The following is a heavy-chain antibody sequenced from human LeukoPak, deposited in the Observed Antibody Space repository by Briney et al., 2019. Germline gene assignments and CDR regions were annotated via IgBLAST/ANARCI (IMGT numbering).Heavy chain of an antibody. J-gene: IGHJ3*02. V-gene: IGHV3-7*05. CDR3: ARYSGSYRAFDI. Sequence: PGGSLRLSCAASGFTFSSYWMSWVRQAPGKGLEWLANIKQDGSEKYYVDSVKGRFTISRDNPKNSLYLQMNSLRAEDTAVYYCARYSGSYRAFDIWGQGTMVTVSS. D-gene: IGHD1-26*01. CDR1: GFTFSSYW. CDR2: IKQDGSEK.